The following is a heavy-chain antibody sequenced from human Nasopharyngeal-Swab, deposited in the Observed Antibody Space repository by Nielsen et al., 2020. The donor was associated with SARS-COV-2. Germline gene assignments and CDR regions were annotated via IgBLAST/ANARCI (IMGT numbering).Heavy chain of an antibody. Sequence: GSLRLSCEASGFTFSSHGLHLVRQAPGKGLEWVSFIAYDGSDKYYADSVKGRFTISRDDPKNTLYLQMNSLRAEDTAVYYCARDRSSSWSVDFWGQGTLVTVSS. CDR1: GFTFSSHG. J-gene: IGHJ4*02. CDR3: ARDRSSSWSVDF. CDR2: IAYDGSDK. V-gene: IGHV3-30*03. D-gene: IGHD6-13*01.